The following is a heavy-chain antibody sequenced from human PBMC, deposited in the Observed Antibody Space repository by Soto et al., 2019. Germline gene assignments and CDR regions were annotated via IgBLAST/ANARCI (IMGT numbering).Heavy chain of an antibody. V-gene: IGHV3-30-3*01. CDR3: VRAYCSGGSCYFHY. D-gene: IGHD2-15*01. CDR2: ISYDGSSK. J-gene: IGHJ4*02. Sequence: GGSLTLSCAASGFTFSSYARHWGRQAPGKGLEGVAVISYDGSSKYYADSVKGRFTISGDNSKNTLYLQMNSLRAEDTAVYYCVRAYCSGGSCYFHYWGQGALVTVSS. CDR1: GFTFSSYA.